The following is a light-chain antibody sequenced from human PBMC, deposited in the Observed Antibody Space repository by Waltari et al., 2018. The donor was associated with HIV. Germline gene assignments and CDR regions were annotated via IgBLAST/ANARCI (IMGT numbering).Light chain of an antibody. CDR1: QFINNH. Sequence: DIQMTQSLSSLSTSVGDRVTLTCRASQFINNHLNWYQQKPGKAPRLLISAASSLQSGVPSRFSGSGSGTDFTLTISDLQPEDFATYYCQHTYSSPFTFGPGTKVQIK. CDR2: AAS. J-gene: IGKJ3*01. V-gene: IGKV1-39*01. CDR3: QHTYSSPFT.